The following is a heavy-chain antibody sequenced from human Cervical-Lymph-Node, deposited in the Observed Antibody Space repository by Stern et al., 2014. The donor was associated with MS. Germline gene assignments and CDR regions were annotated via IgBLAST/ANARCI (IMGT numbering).Heavy chain of an antibody. CDR3: ARALMVQDHYSYGMDV. J-gene: IGHJ6*02. CDR2: ISYDGSNK. D-gene: IGHD2-8*01. V-gene: IGHV3-30*04. CDR1: GFTFSRYA. Sequence: VQLVESGGGVVQPGRSLRLSCAASGFTFSRYALHWVRQAPGKGLEWVAVISYDGSNKYYADSVKGRFTFSRDTSKNTLYLQMNSLRAEDTAVYYCARALMVQDHYSYGMDVWGQGTTVTVSS.